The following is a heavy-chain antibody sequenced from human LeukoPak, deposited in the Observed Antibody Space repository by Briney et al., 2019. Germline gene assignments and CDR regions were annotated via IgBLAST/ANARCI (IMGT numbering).Heavy chain of an antibody. CDR3: AAGNYDFWSGYPSGHMDV. J-gene: IGHJ6*02. V-gene: IGHV1-58*02. CDR2: IVVGSSNT. Sequence: ASVKVSCKASGFTFISSAMQWVRQARGQRLEWIGWIVVGSSNTNYAQKFRERVTITRDMSTSTAYMELSSLRSEDTAVYYSAAGNYDFWSGYPSGHMDVWGQGTTVTVSS. D-gene: IGHD3-3*01. CDR1: GFTFISSA.